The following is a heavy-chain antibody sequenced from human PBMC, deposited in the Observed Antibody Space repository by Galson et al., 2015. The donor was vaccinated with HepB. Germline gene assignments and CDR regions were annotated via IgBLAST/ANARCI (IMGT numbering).Heavy chain of an antibody. V-gene: IGHV4-59*01. CDR2: IYYSGST. Sequence: SETLSLTCTVSGGSISSYYWSWIRQPPGKGLEWIGYIYYSGSTNYNPSLKSRVTISVDTSKNQFSLKLSSVTAADTAVYYCARVYGFLEWPAYYYYYGMDVWGQGTTVTVSS. D-gene: IGHD3-3*01. CDR3: ARVYGFLEWPAYYYYYGMDV. J-gene: IGHJ6*02. CDR1: GGSISSYY.